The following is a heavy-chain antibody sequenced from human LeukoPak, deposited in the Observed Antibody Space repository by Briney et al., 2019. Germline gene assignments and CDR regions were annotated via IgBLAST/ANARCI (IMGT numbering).Heavy chain of an antibody. Sequence: GGSLRLSCAASGFTVSSYARSWVRQAPGKGREWVSVVSGSGGDTYYADSVKGRFTISRDNSKDTLYLQMNSLKAEDTAVYYCSKETSYSSGWYFDFWGQGTLVTVSS. CDR2: VSGSGGDT. J-gene: IGHJ4*02. CDR1: GFTVSSYA. CDR3: SKETSYSSGWYFDF. V-gene: IGHV3-23*01. D-gene: IGHD6-19*01.